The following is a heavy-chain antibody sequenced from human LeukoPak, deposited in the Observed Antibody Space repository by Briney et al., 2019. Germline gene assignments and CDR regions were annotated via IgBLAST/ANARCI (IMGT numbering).Heavy chain of an antibody. J-gene: IGHJ5*02. D-gene: IGHD3-3*01. CDR2: ISAYNGNT. CDR3: ARDRLRFLPWDWFDP. Sequence: ASVKVSCKASGYTFTSYGLSWVRQAPGQGLEWIGWISAYNGNTNYAQKFQGRVTMTTDTSTSTAYMELRSLRSDDAAVYYCARDRLRFLPWDWFDPWGQGTLVTVS. V-gene: IGHV1-18*01. CDR1: GYTFTSYG.